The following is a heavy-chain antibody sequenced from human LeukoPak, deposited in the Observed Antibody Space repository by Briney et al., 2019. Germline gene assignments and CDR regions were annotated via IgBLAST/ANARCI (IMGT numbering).Heavy chain of an antibody. CDR1: GFTFSNAW. CDR2: IKSKTDGGTT. V-gene: IGHV3-15*01. Sequence: GGSLRLSCAASGFTFSNAWMSWVRQAPGKGLEWVGRIKSKTDGGTTDYAAHVKGRFTISRDDSKNTLYLQMNSLRTEDTAVYYCTTPRGGVVVPAAMYYFDYWGQGTLVTVSS. J-gene: IGHJ4*02. CDR3: TTPRGGVVVPAAMYYFDY. D-gene: IGHD2-2*01.